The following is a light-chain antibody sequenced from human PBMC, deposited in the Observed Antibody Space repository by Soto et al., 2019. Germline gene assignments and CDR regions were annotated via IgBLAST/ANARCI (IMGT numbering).Light chain of an antibody. CDR2: GAS. Sequence: EIVLTQSPGTLSLSPGERATLFCRASQTITTSQLAWYQQKPGQAPRVLIFGASNRATGIPDRFSGSGSGTDFTLTISRLGPEDFAIYYCQQYAGSPRTFGQGTTVEVK. CDR1: QTITTSQ. J-gene: IGKJ1*01. CDR3: QQYAGSPRT. V-gene: IGKV3-20*01.